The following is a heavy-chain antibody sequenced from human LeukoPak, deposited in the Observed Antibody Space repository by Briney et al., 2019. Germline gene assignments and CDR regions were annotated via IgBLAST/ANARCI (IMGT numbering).Heavy chain of an antibody. CDR1: GGSISSSIYY. V-gene: IGHV4-39*01. Sequence: SETLSLTCTVSGGSISSSIYYWGWIRQPPGKGLEWIGSIYYSGSTYYNPSLKSRVTISVDTSKNQFSLKLSSVTAADTAVYYCARQREDYYGSGTQRLIDYWGQGTLVTVSS. CDR2: IYYSGST. D-gene: IGHD3-10*01. J-gene: IGHJ4*02. CDR3: ARQREDYYGSGTQRLIDY.